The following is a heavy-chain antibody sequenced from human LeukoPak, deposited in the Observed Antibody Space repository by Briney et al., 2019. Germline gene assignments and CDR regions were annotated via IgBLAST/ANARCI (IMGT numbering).Heavy chain of an antibody. CDR3: ASEGVGYSSSWYAFHY. J-gene: IGHJ4*02. CDR1: GFTFSGYW. V-gene: IGHV3-7*01. CDR2: IEEDGSEK. Sequence: GGSLRLSCAASGFTFSGYWMSWVRQAPGKGLEWVANIEEDGSEKYYVDSVKGRFTISRDNAKNSLYLQMNSLRAEDTAVYYCASEGVGYSSSWYAFHYWGQGTLVTVSS. D-gene: IGHD6-13*01.